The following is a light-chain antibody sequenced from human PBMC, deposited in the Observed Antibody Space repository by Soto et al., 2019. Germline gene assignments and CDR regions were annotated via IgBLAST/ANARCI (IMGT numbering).Light chain of an antibody. Sequence: EIVMTQSPATLSVSPGERATLSCRASQSVSSNLAWYQQKPGQAPRLLIYGASTRATGIPARFSGSGSGTEFTLTISSLQSEDFAVYYGQQYNNWPQTFG. CDR1: QSVSSN. CDR2: GAS. V-gene: IGKV3-15*01. CDR3: QQYNNWPQT. J-gene: IGKJ1*01.